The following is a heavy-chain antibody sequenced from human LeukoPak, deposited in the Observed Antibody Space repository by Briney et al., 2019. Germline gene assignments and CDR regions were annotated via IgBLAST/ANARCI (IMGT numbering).Heavy chain of an antibody. CDR2: IKGDESAR. Sequence: PGGSLRLSCAASGFTFSPYWMAWVRQAPGKGLEWVANIKGDESARHQADSVKGRFTISRDNAQNSVYLQMSSLRGEDTAVYYCARDVGGSLDYWGQGTLVTVSS. CDR1: GFTFSPYW. D-gene: IGHD1-26*01. CDR3: ARDVGGSLDY. V-gene: IGHV3-7*01. J-gene: IGHJ4*02.